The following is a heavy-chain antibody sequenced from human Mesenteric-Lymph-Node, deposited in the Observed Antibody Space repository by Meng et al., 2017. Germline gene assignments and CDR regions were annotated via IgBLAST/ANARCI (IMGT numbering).Heavy chain of an antibody. J-gene: IGHJ4*02. D-gene: IGHD5-18*01. V-gene: IGHV3-30*01. Sequence: GESLKISCAASGFTFSSYALHWVRQAPGKGLEWVAVISYDGSNKYYADTVKGRFTISRDNSKNTLYLKMNSLRVENTAVYYCAGNSLDTYGYSDGYWGQGTLVTVSS. CDR3: AGNSLDTYGYSDGY. CDR1: GFTFSSYA. CDR2: ISYDGSNK.